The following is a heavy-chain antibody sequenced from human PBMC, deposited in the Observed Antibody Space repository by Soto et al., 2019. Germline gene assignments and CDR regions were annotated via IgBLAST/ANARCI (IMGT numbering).Heavy chain of an antibody. J-gene: IGHJ4*02. CDR3: GKMAWLGDLSGHDF. CDR2: ITGSGSNT. CDR1: GFTFRNYV. V-gene: IGHV3-23*01. D-gene: IGHD3-10*01. Sequence: EVQLLESGGGLVQPGGSLRLSCAASGFTFRNYVMTWVRQAPGKGLEWLSTITGSGSNTYYADTLRGRFVISRDNSKDTLYLQMDSLGAEDTAVYYCGKMAWLGDLSGHDFWGQGTLVTVSS.